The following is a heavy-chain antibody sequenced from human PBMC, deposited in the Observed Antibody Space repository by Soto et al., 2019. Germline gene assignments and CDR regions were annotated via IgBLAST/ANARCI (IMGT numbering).Heavy chain of an antibody. D-gene: IGHD3-10*01. CDR3: AKDHEMVWVRGVIINYYGMDV. V-gene: IGHV3-23*01. J-gene: IGHJ6*02. CDR1: GFTFSSYA. CDR2: ISGSGGST. Sequence: GGSLRLSCAASGFTFSSYAMSWVRQAPGKGLEWVSAISGSGGSTYYADSVKGRFTISRDNSKNTLYLQMNSLRAEDTAVYYCAKDHEMVWVRGVIINYYGMDVWGQGTTVTVSS.